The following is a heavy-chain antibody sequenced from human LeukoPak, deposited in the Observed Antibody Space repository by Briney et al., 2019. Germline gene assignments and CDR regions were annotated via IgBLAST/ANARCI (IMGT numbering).Heavy chain of an antibody. V-gene: IGHV4-31*03. D-gene: IGHD5-18*01. CDR2: IYYSGST. Sequence: SETLSLTCTVSGGSISSGGYYWSWIRQHPGKGLEWIGYIYYSGSTYYNPSLKSRVTISVDTSKNQFSLKLSSVTAADTAVYYCARGRTGYSYGYLRYYFDYWGQGTLVTVSS. J-gene: IGHJ4*02. CDR3: ARGRTGYSYGYLRYYFDY. CDR1: GGSISSGGYY.